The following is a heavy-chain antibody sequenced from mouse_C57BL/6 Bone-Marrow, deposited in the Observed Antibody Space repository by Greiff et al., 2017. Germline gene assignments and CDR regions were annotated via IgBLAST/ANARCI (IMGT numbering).Heavy chain of an antibody. V-gene: IGHV5-9*01. CDR2: ISGGGGNT. Sequence: EVKLVESGGGLVKPGGSLKLSCAASGFTFSSYTMSWVRQTPEKRLEWVATISGGGGNTYYPDSVKGRFTISRDNAKNTLYLQMSSLRSEDTALYYCARHRGYYDYDDGFAYCGQGTLVTVSA. CDR3: ARHRGYYDYDDGFAY. CDR1: GFTFSSYT. J-gene: IGHJ3*01. D-gene: IGHD2-4*01.